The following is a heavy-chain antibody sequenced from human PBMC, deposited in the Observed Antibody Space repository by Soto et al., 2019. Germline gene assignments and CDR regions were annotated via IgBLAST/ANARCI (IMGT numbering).Heavy chain of an antibody. D-gene: IGHD6-13*01. V-gene: IGHV4-39*01. CDR2: SNYAGPT. Sequence: PSEALSLTCTVSGGAINSTVYYWGWIRQPPGKGLEWIGSSNYAGPTYYSPSLKSRVTMSLDTAKNHFSLNLRSVTAADTAVYYCARHGAYSTSVYYYYGMDVWGQGTTVTVSS. CDR3: ARHGAYSTSVYYYYGMDV. J-gene: IGHJ6*02. CDR1: GGAINSTVYY.